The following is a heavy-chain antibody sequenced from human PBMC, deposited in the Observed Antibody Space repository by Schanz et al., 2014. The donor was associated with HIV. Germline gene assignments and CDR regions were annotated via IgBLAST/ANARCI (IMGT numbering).Heavy chain of an antibody. D-gene: IGHD1-1*01. CDR3: ASSRPMGLEIDF. J-gene: IGHJ4*02. CDR1: GYTFTSYG. CDR2: TISTFATA. V-gene: IGHV1-69*06. Sequence: QVQLVQSGVEVKKPGASVKVSCKASGYTFTSYGISWVRQAPGQGLEWMGGTISTFATANYAQKFQDRVTITADKFTSTAYMELSSLRSEDTSMYYCASSRPMGLEIDFWGQGTLVTVSS.